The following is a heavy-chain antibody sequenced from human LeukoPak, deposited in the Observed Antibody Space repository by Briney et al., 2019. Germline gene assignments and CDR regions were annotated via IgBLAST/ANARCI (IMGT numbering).Heavy chain of an antibody. D-gene: IGHD3-22*01. Sequence: SETLSLTCTVSGGSISSYYWSWIRQPPGKGPEWIGSLHYGGSTYYNPSLKSRVTLSVDTSKKQISLKQNSVTAADTAVYYCARLTFHYDGSGYYFDYWGQGTLVTVSS. CDR2: LHYGGST. V-gene: IGHV4-59*04. CDR1: GGSISSYY. J-gene: IGHJ4*02. CDR3: ARLTFHYDGSGYYFDY.